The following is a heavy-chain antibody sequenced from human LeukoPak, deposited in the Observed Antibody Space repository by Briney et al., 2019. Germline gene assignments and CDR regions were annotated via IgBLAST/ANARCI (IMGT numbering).Heavy chain of an antibody. CDR1: GFTFSSYA. J-gene: IGHJ5*02. V-gene: IGHV3-30*04. CDR2: ISYDGSNK. CDR3: APNWFDP. Sequence: GGSLRLSCAASGFTFSSYAMRWVRQAPGKGLEWVAVISYDGSNKYYADSVKGRFTISRDNSKNTLYLQMNSLRAEDTAVYYCAPNWFDPWGQGTLVTVSS.